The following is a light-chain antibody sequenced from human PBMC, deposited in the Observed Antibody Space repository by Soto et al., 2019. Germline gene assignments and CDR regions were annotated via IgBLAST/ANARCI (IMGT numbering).Light chain of an antibody. CDR1: QSVSSRR. J-gene: IGKJ1*01. Sequence: DIVLTQSPATLSLSPGERATLSCRASQSVSSRRLAWYQHRDGLAPRLLISDATSRAFGVPDRFSGSGSGTDFTLTISRLEPEDFATYYCQQYNSYPWTFGQGTKVDVK. CDR3: QQYNSYPWT. V-gene: IGKV3D-20*01. CDR2: DAT.